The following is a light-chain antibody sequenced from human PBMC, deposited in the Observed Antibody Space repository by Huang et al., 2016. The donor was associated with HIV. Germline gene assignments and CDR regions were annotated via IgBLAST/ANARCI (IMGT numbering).Light chain of an antibody. Sequence: DIPMTQSPSSLSASVGDRVTITCRSSHPINTYLNWYQQKQGEAPRLLVFASSNLQDGVPSRFSGRGSGTDFTLTITSLQPEDSATYYCQQSHDKFWTFGQGTKVEI. J-gene: IGKJ1*01. CDR2: ASS. CDR1: HPINTY. V-gene: IGKV1-39*01. CDR3: QQSHDKFWT.